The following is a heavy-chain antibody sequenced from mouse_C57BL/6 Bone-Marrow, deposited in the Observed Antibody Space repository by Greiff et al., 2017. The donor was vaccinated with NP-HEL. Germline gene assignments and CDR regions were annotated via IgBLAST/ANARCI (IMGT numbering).Heavy chain of an antibody. CDR1: GFSFNTYA. CDR3: VSTTVVAHYAMDY. CDR2: IRSKSNNYAT. Sequence: EVMLVESGGGLVQPKGSLKLSCAASGFSFNTYAMNWVRQAPGKGLEWVARIRSKSNNYATYYADSVKDRFTISRDDSESMLYLQMNNLKTEDTAMYYCVSTTVVAHYAMDYWGQGTSVTVSS. D-gene: IGHD1-1*01. J-gene: IGHJ4*01. V-gene: IGHV10-1*01.